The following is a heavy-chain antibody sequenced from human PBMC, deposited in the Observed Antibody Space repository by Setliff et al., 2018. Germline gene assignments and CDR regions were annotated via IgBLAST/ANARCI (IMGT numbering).Heavy chain of an antibody. D-gene: IGHD1-1*01. CDR2: IHYRGTT. J-gene: IGHJ4*02. CDR1: GASISSGTYY. CDR3: ARTGTYRYFDY. Sequence: PSETLSLTCTVSGASISSGTYYWAWIRQPPGKGLEWIGRIHYRGTTYSNASLASRPTISVDTAKNQFSLKLTSVTAADTAVYYCARTGTYRYFDYWGQGTRVTVSS. V-gene: IGHV4-39*01.